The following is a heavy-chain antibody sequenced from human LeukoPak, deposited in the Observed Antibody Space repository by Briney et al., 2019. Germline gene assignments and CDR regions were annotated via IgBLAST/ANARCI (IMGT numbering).Heavy chain of an antibody. D-gene: IGHD6-13*01. CDR3: AKGASGDSSSWLDY. CDR1: GFTFDDYA. J-gene: IGHJ4*02. CDR2: ISWNSGSI. V-gene: IGHV3-9*03. Sequence: GGSLRLSCAASGFTFDDYAMHWVRQAPGKGLEWVSGISWNSGSIGYADSVKGRFTISRDNAKNSLYLQMNSLRAEDMALYYCAKGASGDSSSWLDYWGQGTLVTVSS.